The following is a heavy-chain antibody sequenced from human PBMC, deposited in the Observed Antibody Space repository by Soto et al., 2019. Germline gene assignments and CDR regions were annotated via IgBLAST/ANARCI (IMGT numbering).Heavy chain of an antibody. V-gene: IGHV1-69*13. D-gene: IGHD3-3*01. CDR1: GGTFSSYA. CDR2: IIPIFGTA. CDR3: ARAPEKFFESSRGGMDV. J-gene: IGHJ6*02. Sequence: SVKVSCKDSGGTFSSYAISWVRQAHGQGLEWMGGIIPIFGTANYAQKFQGRVTITADESTSTAYMELSSLRSEDTAVYYCARAPEKFFESSRGGMDVWGQGTTVTVSS.